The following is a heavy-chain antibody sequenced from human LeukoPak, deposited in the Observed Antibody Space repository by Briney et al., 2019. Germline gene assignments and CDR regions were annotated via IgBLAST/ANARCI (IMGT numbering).Heavy chain of an antibody. V-gene: IGHV1-69*13. Sequence: GASVKVSCKASGGXFSSYAISWVRQAPGQGLEWMGGIIPIFGTANYAQKFQGRVTITADESTSTAYMELSSLRSEDTAVYYCARGIVVVPAAMDDYYYGMDVWGQGTTVTVSS. CDR2: IIPIFGTA. J-gene: IGHJ6*02. CDR1: GGXFSSYA. D-gene: IGHD2-2*01. CDR3: ARGIVVVPAAMDDYYYGMDV.